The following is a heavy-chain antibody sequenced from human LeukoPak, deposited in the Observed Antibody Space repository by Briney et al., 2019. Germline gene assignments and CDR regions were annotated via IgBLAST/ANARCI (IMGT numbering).Heavy chain of an antibody. CDR3: ARGGIRFDY. J-gene: IGHJ4*02. CDR2: IYYIGST. V-gene: IGHV4-39*07. D-gene: IGHD6-13*01. CDR1: GGSILTSSYY. Sequence: SETLSLTCTVSGGSILTSSYYWGWIRQPPGKGLEWIGSIYYIGSTSYNPSLKSRVTISVDTSKNQFSLKLRSVTAADTAVYYCARGGIRFDYWGQGTLVTVSS.